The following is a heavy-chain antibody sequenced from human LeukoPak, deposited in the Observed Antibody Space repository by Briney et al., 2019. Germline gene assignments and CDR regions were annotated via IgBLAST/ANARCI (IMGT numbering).Heavy chain of an antibody. CDR3: ARGFSDYDGTDYAILKY. V-gene: IGHV1-8*01. J-gene: IGHJ4*02. Sequence: ASVNVSCKASGYTFTTYEIDWVRQAPGQGLEWMGWMNPNSGDTGYAQKFQGRVTMTRDTSMTTAYMELSSLRSEDTAVYYCARGFSDYDGTDYAILKYWGQGTLVTVSS. D-gene: IGHD3-22*01. CDR1: GYTFTTYE. CDR2: MNPNSGDT.